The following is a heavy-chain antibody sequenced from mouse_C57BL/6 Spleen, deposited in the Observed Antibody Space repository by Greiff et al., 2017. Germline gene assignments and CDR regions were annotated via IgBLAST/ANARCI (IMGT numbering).Heavy chain of an antibody. J-gene: IGHJ3*01. CDR3: ARPGSSSPFAD. D-gene: IGHD1-1*01. V-gene: IGHV1-52*01. CDR1: GYTFTSYW. CDR2: IDPSDSET. Sequence: QVQLQQPGAELVRPGSSVKLSCKASGYTFTSYWMHWVKQRPIQGLEWIGNIDPSDSETHYNQKFKDKATLTVDKSSSTSYMQLRSLTSEDSAVYYCARPGSSSPFADWGQGTLVTVSA.